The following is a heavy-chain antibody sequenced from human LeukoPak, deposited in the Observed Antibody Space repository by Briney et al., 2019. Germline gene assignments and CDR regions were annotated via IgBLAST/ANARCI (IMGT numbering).Heavy chain of an antibody. CDR3: AKGYSYDPFEH. Sequence: GGSLRLSCTASGFTFSSYGMHWVRQAPGKGLEWVAVIWYDGSNQQYADSVKGRFTISRDNSGNTVFLQMNSLRPEDTSVYYCAKGYSYDPFEHWGLGTLVTVSS. V-gene: IGHV3-33*06. CDR2: IWYDGSNQ. J-gene: IGHJ4*02. D-gene: IGHD1-26*01. CDR1: GFTFSSYG.